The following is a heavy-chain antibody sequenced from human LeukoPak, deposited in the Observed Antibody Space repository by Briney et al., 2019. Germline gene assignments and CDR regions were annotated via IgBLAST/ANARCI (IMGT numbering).Heavy chain of an antibody. J-gene: IGHJ4*02. CDR2: ISYDGSDK. Sequence: GTSLRLSCAASGFTFSSYAIHWVRQAPGKGLEWVALISYDGSDKYYADSVKGRFTISRDNSKNTLFLQMNSLRAEDTAVYYCARPQLGMFDYWGQGTLVTVSS. CDR1: GFTFSSYA. D-gene: IGHD6-13*01. CDR3: ARPQLGMFDY. V-gene: IGHV3-30*04.